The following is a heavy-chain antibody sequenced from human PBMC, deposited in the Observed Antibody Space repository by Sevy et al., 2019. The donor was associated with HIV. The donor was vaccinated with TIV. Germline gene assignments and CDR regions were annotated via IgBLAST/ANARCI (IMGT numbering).Heavy chain of an antibody. J-gene: IGHJ4*02. CDR2: IKQDGSEK. CDR3: ARSSVVDTAMVNFDY. D-gene: IGHD5-18*01. Sequence: GGSLRLSCAASGFTFSSYWMSWVRQAPGKGLEWVANIKQDGSEKYNVDSVKGRFTISRDNAKNSLYLQMNSLRAEDTAVYYCARSSVVDTAMVNFDYWGQGTLVTVSS. V-gene: IGHV3-7*01. CDR1: GFTFSSYW.